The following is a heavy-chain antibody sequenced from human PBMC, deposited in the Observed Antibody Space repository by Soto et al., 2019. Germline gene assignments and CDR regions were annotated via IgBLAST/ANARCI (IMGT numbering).Heavy chain of an antibody. J-gene: IGHJ5*02. CDR1: GYSFANYW. CDR2: IYPGDSDT. D-gene: IGHD2-15*01. Sequence: GQSLKISWNGAGYSFANYWSGWVSQMPGKGLEWMGIIYPGDSDTRYSPSFQGQVTISADKSISTAYLQWSSLKALDTAMYYCARLAGYCRGGSCDGDWFDPWGQGTLVTVSS. V-gene: IGHV5-51*01. CDR3: ARLAGYCRGGSCDGDWFDP.